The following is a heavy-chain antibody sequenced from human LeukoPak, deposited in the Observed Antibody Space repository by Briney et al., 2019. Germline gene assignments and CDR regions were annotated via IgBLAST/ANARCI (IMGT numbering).Heavy chain of an antibody. Sequence: PSETLSLTCTVSGGPISSYYWSWIRQPAGKGLEWIGRIYTSGSTNYNPSLKSRVTMSVDTSKNQFSLKLSSVTAADTAVYYCAREASPYSSGYYYYYYMDVWGKGTTVTVSS. V-gene: IGHV4-4*07. CDR3: AREASPYSSGYYYYYYMDV. D-gene: IGHD3-22*01. J-gene: IGHJ6*03. CDR2: IYTSGST. CDR1: GGPISSYY.